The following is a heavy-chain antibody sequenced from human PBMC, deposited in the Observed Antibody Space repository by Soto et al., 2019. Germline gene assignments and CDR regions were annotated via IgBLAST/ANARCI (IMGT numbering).Heavy chain of an antibody. CDR1: GFSFSYYG. V-gene: IGHV3-48*01. CDR3: ARETSTGNYYMDV. D-gene: IGHD2-2*01. CDR2: ISTSSSNI. Sequence: EVQLVESGGGLVQPGGSLRLSCAASGFSFSYYGMNWVRQAPGKGLEWVSYISTSSSNIHYADSVKGRFTISRDNAKNSLSLQMNSLRAADTAVYYCARETSTGNYYMDVWGKGTTVTVSS. J-gene: IGHJ6*03.